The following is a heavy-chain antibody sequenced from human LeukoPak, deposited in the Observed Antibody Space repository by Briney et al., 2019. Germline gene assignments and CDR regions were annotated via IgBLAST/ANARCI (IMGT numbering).Heavy chain of an antibody. Sequence: GASVKVSCKASGYTFNDYAISWVRQAPGQGLEWMGWINAYNSDAHYAQNLQGRVTMTIDTSTSTAYMELRSLRSDDTAVYYCARGGQGLELRRSFDYWGQGTLVTVSS. V-gene: IGHV1-18*01. CDR1: GYTFNDYA. CDR3: ARGGQGLELRRSFDY. D-gene: IGHD1-7*01. J-gene: IGHJ4*02. CDR2: INAYNSDA.